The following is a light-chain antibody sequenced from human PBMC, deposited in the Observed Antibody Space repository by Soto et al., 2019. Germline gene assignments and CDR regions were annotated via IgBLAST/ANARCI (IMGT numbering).Light chain of an antibody. CDR1: SIDVGGYNY. CDR3: SSYTRSSTSYV. CDR2: EVS. V-gene: IGLV2-14*01. J-gene: IGLJ1*01. Sequence: QSVLTQPASVSGSPGQSITISCTGTSIDVGGYNYVSWYQQHPGKAPKLMIYEVSNRPSRVSNRFSGSKSGNTASLTISGLQAEDEADYYCSSYTRSSTSYVFGTGTKVTVL.